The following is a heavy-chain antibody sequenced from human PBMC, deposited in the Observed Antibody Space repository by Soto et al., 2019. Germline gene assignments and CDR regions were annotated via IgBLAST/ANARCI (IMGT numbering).Heavy chain of an antibody. J-gene: IGHJ4*02. V-gene: IGHV3-21*06. Sequence: PGGTLRLPCVASGFSFSEYTMSWVRQAPGKGLDSVSTISTSSSNIFYAASVKGRFTVSRDYAMNNLYLQMDNLRADYTAVYFLALGDGGVTGTADLDNWGGGTLVAV. CDR1: GFSFSEYT. CDR3: ALGDGGVTGTADLDN. CDR2: ISTSSSNI. D-gene: IGHD2-21*01.